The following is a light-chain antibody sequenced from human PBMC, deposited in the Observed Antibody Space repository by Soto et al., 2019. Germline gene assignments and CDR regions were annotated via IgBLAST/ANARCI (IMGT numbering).Light chain of an antibody. V-gene: IGKV2-28*01. CDR1: PSLLHSNGYNY. CDR2: HAS. Sequence: DIVMSQSPLSLPVAPGEPASISFRSSPSLLHSNGYNYLDWYLQKPGKAPNLLIYHASKLAKGVTSRFSGSGSGTDFSFIITSLQREDLATYYCQQYYGLPPLTFGQGTRLEIK. CDR3: QQYYGLPPLT. J-gene: IGKJ5*01.